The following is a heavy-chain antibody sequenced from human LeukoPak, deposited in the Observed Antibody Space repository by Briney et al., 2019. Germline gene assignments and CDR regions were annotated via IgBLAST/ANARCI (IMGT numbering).Heavy chain of an antibody. J-gene: IGHJ6*02. CDR1: GDSISSFF. Sequence: SGTLCLNCSASGDSISSFFWSWIRQPPGKGLEYICHIYHTGSSNYNPSLKRRATLSVDTSKNQFSLSLTSVTAADTAFYYCARVRFPFGLDAWGQGTTVTVSS. CDR2: IYHTGSS. V-gene: IGHV4-59*01. CDR3: ARVRFPFGLDA.